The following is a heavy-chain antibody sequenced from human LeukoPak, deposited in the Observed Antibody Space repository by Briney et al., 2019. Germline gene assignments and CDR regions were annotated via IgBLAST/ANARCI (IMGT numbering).Heavy chain of an antibody. J-gene: IGHJ4*02. CDR2: ISSSSSYI. CDR1: GFTFSSYS. V-gene: IGHV3-21*01. D-gene: IGHD6-19*01. Sequence: GGSLRLSCAASGFTFSSYSMNWVRQAPGKGPEWVSSISSSSSYIYYADSVKGRFTISRDNAKNTLYLQMNSLRAEDTAVYYCARERSGWLFDYWGQGTLVTVSS. CDR3: ARERSGWLFDY.